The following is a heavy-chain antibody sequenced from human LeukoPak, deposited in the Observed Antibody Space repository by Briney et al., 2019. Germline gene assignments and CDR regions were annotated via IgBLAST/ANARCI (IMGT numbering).Heavy chain of an antibody. J-gene: IGHJ4*02. CDR2: IIPIFGTA. CDR3: ARAYYYDSSGYYEFDY. CDR1: GGTFSSYA. Sequence: GASVKVSCKGSGGTFSSYAISWVRQAPGQGLEWMGGIIPIFGTANYAQKFQGRVTITADKSTSTAYMELSSLRSEDTAVYYCARAYYYDSSGYYEFDYWGQGTLVTVSS. D-gene: IGHD3-22*01. V-gene: IGHV1-69*06.